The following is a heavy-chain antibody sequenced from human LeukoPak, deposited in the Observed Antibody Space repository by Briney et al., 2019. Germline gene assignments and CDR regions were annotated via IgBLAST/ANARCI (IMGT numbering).Heavy chain of an antibody. D-gene: IGHD3-3*01. CDR1: GGTFSSYT. V-gene: IGHV1-18*01. CDR2: ISAYNGNT. Sequence: ASVKVSCKASGGTFSSYTISWVRQAPGQGLEWMGWISAYNGNTNYAQKLQGRVTMTTDTSTSTAYMELRSLRSDDTAVYYCARDRGITIFGVVIHHWFDPWGQGTLVTVSS. J-gene: IGHJ5*02. CDR3: ARDRGITIFGVVIHHWFDP.